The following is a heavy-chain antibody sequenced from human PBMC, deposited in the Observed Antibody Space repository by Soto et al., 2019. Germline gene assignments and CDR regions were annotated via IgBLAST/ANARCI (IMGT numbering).Heavy chain of an antibody. D-gene: IGHD2-2*01. CDR2: ISSSSTYI. V-gene: IGHV3-21*01. CDR1: GFTFNTYN. J-gene: IGHJ6*02. Sequence: GGSLRLSCAASGFTFNTYNINWVRQDQGKGLVWVSSISSSSTYIFYADSVRVRFTISSENAENSLYLQISSMRVEDPAPYYGARDSIQWTSRAQLSTAGMDVWAQGTTVTV. CDR3: ARDSIQWTSRAQLSTAGMDV.